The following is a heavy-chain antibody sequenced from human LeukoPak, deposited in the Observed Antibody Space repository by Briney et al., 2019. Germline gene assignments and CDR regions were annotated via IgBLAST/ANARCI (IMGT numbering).Heavy chain of an antibody. CDR3: ARAHDFWSGYYNWFDP. J-gene: IGHJ5*01. D-gene: IGHD3-3*01. CDR1: GGSISSYY. V-gene: IGHV4-4*07. Sequence: SETLSLTCTVSGGSISSYYWSWIRQPPGKGLEWIGRIYTSGSTNYNPSLKSRVTMSVDTSKNQFSLKLSSVTAADTAVYYCARAHDFWSGYYNWFDPWGQGTLVTVSS. CDR2: IYTSGST.